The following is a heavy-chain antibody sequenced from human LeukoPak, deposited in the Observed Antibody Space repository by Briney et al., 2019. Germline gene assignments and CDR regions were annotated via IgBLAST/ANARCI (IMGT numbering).Heavy chain of an antibody. V-gene: IGHV3-21*01. CDR2: ISSSSSYI. CDR1: GFTVSSNY. D-gene: IGHD6-13*01. Sequence: GGSLRLSCAASGFTVSSNYMNWVRQAPGKGLEWVSSISSSSSYIYYADSVKGRFTISRDNAKNSLYLQMNSLRAEDTAVYHCARDSRKAAAGTGGAPKNYYMDVWGKGTTVTVSS. CDR3: ARDSRKAAAGTGGAPKNYYMDV. J-gene: IGHJ6*03.